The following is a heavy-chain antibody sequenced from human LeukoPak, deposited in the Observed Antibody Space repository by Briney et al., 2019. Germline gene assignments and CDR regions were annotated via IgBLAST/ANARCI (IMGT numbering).Heavy chain of an antibody. CDR1: GASISGSGYY. J-gene: IGHJ4*02. CDR2: IYSSGST. V-gene: IGHV4-39*01. Sequence: SETLSLTCTVSGASISGSGYYWGWIRQPPGKGLEWIGSIYSSGSTYYNASLQSRVTISIETSKDQISLRLNSVTAADTAMYYCAKSGGYGLIDYWGQGTLVTVSS. CDR3: AKSGGYGLIDY. D-gene: IGHD1-26*01.